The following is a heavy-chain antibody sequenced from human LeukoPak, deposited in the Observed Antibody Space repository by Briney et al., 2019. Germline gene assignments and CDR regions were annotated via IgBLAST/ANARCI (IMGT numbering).Heavy chain of an antibody. D-gene: IGHD3-3*01. CDR1: GCTFSSYA. Sequence: SVKVSCKASGCTFSSYAISWVRQAPGQGLEWMGRIIPILGIANYAQKFQGRVTITADKSTSTAYMELSSLRSEDTAVYYCARVVTRLRFLEDGMDVWGQGTTVTVSS. CDR3: ARVVTRLRFLEDGMDV. V-gene: IGHV1-69*04. CDR2: IIPILGIA. J-gene: IGHJ6*02.